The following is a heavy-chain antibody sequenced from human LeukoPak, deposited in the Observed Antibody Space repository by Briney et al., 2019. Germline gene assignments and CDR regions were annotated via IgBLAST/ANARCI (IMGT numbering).Heavy chain of an antibody. D-gene: IGHD3-10*01. CDR2: ITAYNGNR. J-gene: IGHJ4*02. CDR1: GYTFTDDG. CDR3: ARGSSGNYDY. V-gene: IGHV1-18*01. Sequence: ASVKVSCKASGYTFTDDGISWVRQAPGQGLEWLGWITAYNGNRKYAQKLQDRATMTTDISTSTAYMELRSLTSDDTAVYYCARGSSGNYDYWGQGTLVTVSS.